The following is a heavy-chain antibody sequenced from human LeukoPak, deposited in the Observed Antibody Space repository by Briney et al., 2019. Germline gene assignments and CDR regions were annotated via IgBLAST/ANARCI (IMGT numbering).Heavy chain of an antibody. V-gene: IGHV4-39*02. CDR2: IFYSGKT. D-gene: IGHD2-2*03. Sequence: PSETLSLTCTVSNGSMTSDSYYWACVRQPPGKGLEWIGTIFYSGKTYYSASLKSRVTVSLDTSKKNFSLRLSSVTAADTAVYYCARLWIVATWFDAWGQGALVTVSS. CDR1: NGSMTSDSYY. J-gene: IGHJ5*02. CDR3: ARLWIVATWFDA.